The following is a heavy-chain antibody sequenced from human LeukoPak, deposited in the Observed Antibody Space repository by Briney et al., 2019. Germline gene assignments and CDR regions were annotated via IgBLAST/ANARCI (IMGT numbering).Heavy chain of an antibody. CDR3: ARETAKGENFDL. Sequence: PSETMSLTCAVYGGSSSGYSWSWIRHPPEKGLEWIWENNHSERTNCYPSLKSRVTISVDTSKNQFYQKLSSVTAADTAVYYCARETAKGENFDLWG. J-gene: IGHJ4*01. V-gene: IGHV4-34*01. D-gene: IGHD2-21*02. CDR1: GGSSSGYS. CDR2: NNHSERT.